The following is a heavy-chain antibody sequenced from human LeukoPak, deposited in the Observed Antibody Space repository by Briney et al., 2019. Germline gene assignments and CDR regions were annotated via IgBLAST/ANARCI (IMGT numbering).Heavy chain of an antibody. CDR3: ARDRTTVTTAEYFQH. D-gene: IGHD4-17*01. V-gene: IGHV3-20*04. CDR2: INWNGGST. J-gene: IGHJ1*01. CDR1: GFTFDDYG. Sequence: VGSLRLSCVASGFTFDDYGMSWVRQAPGKGPEWVSGINWNGGSTGYADSVKGRFTISRDNAKNSLYLQMNSLRAEDTALYYCARDRTTVTTAEYFQHWGQGTLVTVSS.